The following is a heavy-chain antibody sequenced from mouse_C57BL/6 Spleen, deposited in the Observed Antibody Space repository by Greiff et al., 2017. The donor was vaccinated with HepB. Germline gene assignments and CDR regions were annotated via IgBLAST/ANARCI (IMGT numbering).Heavy chain of an antibody. V-gene: IGHV1-15*01. CDR2: IDPETGGT. CDR3: RANWDEGRYFDV. J-gene: IGHJ1*03. D-gene: IGHD4-1*01. Sequence: VQLQQSGAELVRPGASVTLSCKASGYTFTDYEMHWVKQTPVHGLEWIGAIDPETGGTAYNQKFKGKAILTADKSSSTAYMELRSLTSEDSAVYYGRANWDEGRYFDVWGTGTTVTGSS. CDR1: GYTFTDYE.